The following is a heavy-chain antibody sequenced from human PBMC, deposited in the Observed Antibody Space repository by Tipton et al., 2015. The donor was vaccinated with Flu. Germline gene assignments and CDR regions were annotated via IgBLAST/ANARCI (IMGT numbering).Heavy chain of an antibody. CDR1: GGTISSYY. J-gene: IGHJ6*02. D-gene: IGHD3-3*01. CDR2: IYYSGST. V-gene: IGHV4-59*01. CDR3: ARVGNLWSGTNYGLDV. Sequence: GLVKPSETLSLTCTVSGGTISSYYWSWIRQPPGKGLEWIGYIYYSGSTNYNPSLMSRVTISVDTSKNLFSLKLSSVTAADTAVYYCARVGNLWSGTNYGLDVWGQGTTVTVSS.